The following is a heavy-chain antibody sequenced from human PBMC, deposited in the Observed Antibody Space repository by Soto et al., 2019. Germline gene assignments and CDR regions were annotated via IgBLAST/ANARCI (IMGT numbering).Heavy chain of an antibody. CDR3: AKDRDYPRDQFHY. V-gene: IGHV3-23*01. Sequence: EVLLLESGVGLVQPGGSLRLSCATSGFTFSINALSWGRQAPGNGLEWVSAISANGQGIYCADSVSGRGSISRDTYRNIVFSHMHSLGAEDTAVYYCAKDRDYPRDQFHYWGQGTLVTVSS. J-gene: IGHJ4*02. CDR2: ISANGQGI. D-gene: IGHD2-2*01. CDR1: GFTFSINA.